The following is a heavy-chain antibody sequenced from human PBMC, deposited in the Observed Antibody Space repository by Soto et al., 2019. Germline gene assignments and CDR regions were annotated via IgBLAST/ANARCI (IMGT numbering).Heavy chain of an antibody. CDR1: GFTFDDYA. J-gene: IGHJ6*01. V-gene: IGHV3-9*01. D-gene: IGHD2-2*02. CDR3: AKALVPAAIPAGAYSYYGMDV. Sequence: GGSLRLACAACGFTFDDYAMHWVRQAQGKGLEWVSGISWNSGSIGYADSVKGRFTISRDNAKNSLYLQMNSLRAEDTALYYCAKALVPAAIPAGAYSYYGMDVWGQGPTVTVSS. CDR2: ISWNSGSI.